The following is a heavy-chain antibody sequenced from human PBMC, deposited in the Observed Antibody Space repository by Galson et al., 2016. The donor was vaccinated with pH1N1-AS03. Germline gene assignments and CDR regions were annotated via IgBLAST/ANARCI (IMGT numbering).Heavy chain of an antibody. CDR1: GLTFSSYA. Sequence: SLRLSCAASGLTFSSYAMHWVRQAPGKGLEWVTVISHDGSSKYYADSVKGRFTISRDNSKNTLYVQMNSLRAEDTAVYYCARDDSSSWDRYYYYGMDVWGQGTTVTVSS. V-gene: IGHV3-30*04. D-gene: IGHD6-13*01. CDR2: ISHDGSSK. CDR3: ARDDSSSWDRYYYYGMDV. J-gene: IGHJ6*02.